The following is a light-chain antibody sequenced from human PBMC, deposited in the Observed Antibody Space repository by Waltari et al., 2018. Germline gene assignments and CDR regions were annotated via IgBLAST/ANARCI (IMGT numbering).Light chain of an antibody. CDR3: QQTYNAPLT. J-gene: IGKJ4*01. Sequence: DIQMTQSPSYLSTSVGDRVTITCRASPNIKKYLSWYQQKPGKAPNLMIYSASSLQSGVPSRFSGSGSGTDFTLTIISLQPEDFATYYCQQTYNAPLTFGGGTKVEIK. CDR1: PNIKKY. V-gene: IGKV1-39*01. CDR2: SAS.